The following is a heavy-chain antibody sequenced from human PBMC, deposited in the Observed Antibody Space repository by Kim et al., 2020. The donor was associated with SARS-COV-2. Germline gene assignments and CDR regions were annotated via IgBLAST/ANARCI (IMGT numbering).Heavy chain of an antibody. J-gene: IGHJ6*02. CDR1: GYTFSNYG. CDR2: ISAYNGNT. Sequence: ASVKVSCKASGYTFSNYGINWVRQAPGQGLEWMGWISAYNGNTNYPQKLQGRVTMTTDTSTSTAYMELRSLRSDDTAVYYCARQGGITISGVVTPLRYYGMDVWGQGTTVTVSS. CDR3: ARQGGITISGVVTPLRYYGMDV. V-gene: IGHV1-18*01. D-gene: IGHD3-3*01.